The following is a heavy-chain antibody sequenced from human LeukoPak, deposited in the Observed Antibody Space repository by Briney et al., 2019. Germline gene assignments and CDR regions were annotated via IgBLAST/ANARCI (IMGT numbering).Heavy chain of an antibody. CDR3: ARGPRREYYFDY. V-gene: IGHV4-59*01. CDR2: IYYSGGT. Sequence: SETLSLTCTVSGGSISSYYWSWIRQPPGKGLEWIGYIYYSGGTNYNPSLKSRVTISVDTSKNQFSLKLSSVTAADTAVYYCARGPRREYYFDYWGQGTLVTVSS. CDR1: GGSISSYY. J-gene: IGHJ4*02. D-gene: IGHD3-10*01.